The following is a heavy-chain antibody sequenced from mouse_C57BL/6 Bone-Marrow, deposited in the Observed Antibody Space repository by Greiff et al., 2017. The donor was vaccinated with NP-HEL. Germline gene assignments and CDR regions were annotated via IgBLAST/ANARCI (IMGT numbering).Heavy chain of an antibody. Sequence: EVKLMESGGGLVKPGGSLKLSCAASGFTFRSYAMSWVRQTPEKRLEWVATISDGGSYTYYPDNVKGRFTISRDNAKNNLYLQMSHLKSEDTAMYYCARDDGYYVGAMDYWGQGTSVTVSS. CDR3: ARDDGYYVGAMDY. D-gene: IGHD2-3*01. CDR1: GFTFRSYA. CDR2: ISDGGSYT. V-gene: IGHV5-4*01. J-gene: IGHJ4*01.